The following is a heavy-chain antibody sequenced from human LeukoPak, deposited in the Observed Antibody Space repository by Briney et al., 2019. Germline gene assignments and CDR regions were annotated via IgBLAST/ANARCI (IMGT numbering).Heavy chain of an antibody. CDR2: ISGGTT. Sequence: GGSLRLSCTASGFTFGDYLMSWFRQAPGKGLEWIGFISGGTTEYATSVKGRFTISRDDSTSIAYLQMNSLTTEDTAVYYCSRGSGWLSVYWGQGTLVTVSS. J-gene: IGHJ4*02. V-gene: IGHV3-49*03. D-gene: IGHD6-19*01. CDR1: GFTFGDYL. CDR3: SRGSGWLSVY.